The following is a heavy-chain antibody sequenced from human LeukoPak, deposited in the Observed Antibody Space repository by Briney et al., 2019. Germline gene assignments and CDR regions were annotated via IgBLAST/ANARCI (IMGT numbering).Heavy chain of an antibody. CDR2: ISSNGGST. Sequence: PGGSLRLSCLASGFTFSSYAMHWVRQAPGKGLEYVSAISSNGGSTYYADSVKGRFTISRDNSKDTLYLQMSSLGAEDTAVYYCVKDGPQEQWLVRGYYFDYWGQGTLVTVSS. V-gene: IGHV3-64D*06. D-gene: IGHD6-19*01. CDR3: VKDGPQEQWLVRGYYFDY. CDR1: GFTFSSYA. J-gene: IGHJ4*02.